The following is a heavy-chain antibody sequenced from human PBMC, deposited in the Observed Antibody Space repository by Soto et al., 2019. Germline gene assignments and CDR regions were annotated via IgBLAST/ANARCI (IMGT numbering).Heavy chain of an antibody. J-gene: IGHJ6*02. CDR1: GGSISRYY. Sequence: SETLSLTCTVSGGSISRYYWSWIRQPPGKGLEWIGYIYYSGSTSYNPSLKSRVTISVDTSKNQFSLKLSSVTAADTAVYYCARDMAAAANYYHDGMDVWGQRPTVTVSS. V-gene: IGHV4-59*01. CDR3: ARDMAAAANYYHDGMDV. D-gene: IGHD6-13*01. CDR2: IYYSGST.